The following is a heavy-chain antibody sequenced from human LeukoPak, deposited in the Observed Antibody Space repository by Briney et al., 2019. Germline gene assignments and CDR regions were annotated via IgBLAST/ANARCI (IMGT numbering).Heavy chain of an antibody. CDR2: ISAQHGQP. J-gene: IGHJ4*02. D-gene: IGHD2-8*01. CDR1: GYSENFYG. Sequence: GASVKVSCKTSGYSENFYGITWVRQVAGQGLGWMGWISAQHGQPEYAPNSQDRVTMTTDTYTNTTYMELRSLRSDDTAVYYCAGSLGYCTSNVCYLKYWGQGTLVTVSS. V-gene: IGHV1-18*01. CDR3: AGSLGYCTSNVCYLKY.